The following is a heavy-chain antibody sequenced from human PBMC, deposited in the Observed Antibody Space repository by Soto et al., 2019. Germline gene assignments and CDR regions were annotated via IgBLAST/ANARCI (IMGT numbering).Heavy chain of an antibody. V-gene: IGHV1-3*01. Sequence: ALVKVACKASGYTFTSYAMNWGRQAPGQRLEWMGWINAGNGNTKYSQKFQGRVTITRDTSASTAYMELSSLRSEDTAVYYCARSIVVVTALDYWGQGTLVTVSS. CDR1: GYTFTSYA. J-gene: IGHJ4*02. D-gene: IGHD2-21*02. CDR3: ARSIVVVTALDY. CDR2: INAGNGNT.